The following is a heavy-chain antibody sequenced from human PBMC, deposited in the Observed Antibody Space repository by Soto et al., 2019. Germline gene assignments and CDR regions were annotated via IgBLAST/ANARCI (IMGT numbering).Heavy chain of an antibody. Sequence: SETLSLTCTVSGGSISSGGYYWNWIRQHPGKGLEWIGYIYHSGSTYYNPSLESRVSISLDASKNNFSLKLSSVTAANTAVYFCARSYGSGNYYGVPSNWFDPWGPGTQVTVSS. CDR2: IYHSGST. D-gene: IGHD3-10*01. CDR1: GGSISSGGYY. V-gene: IGHV4-31*03. J-gene: IGHJ5*02. CDR3: ARSYGSGNYYGVPSNWFDP.